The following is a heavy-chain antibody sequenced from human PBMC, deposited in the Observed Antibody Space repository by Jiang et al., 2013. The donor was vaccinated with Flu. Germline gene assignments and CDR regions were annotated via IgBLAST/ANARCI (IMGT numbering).Heavy chain of an antibody. CDR2: IYWNDDK. CDR3: AHRQGLRGTFDY. V-gene: IGHV2-5*01. Sequence: PGKALEWLALIYWNDDKRYSPSLKSRLTITKDTSKNQVVLTMTNMDPVDTATYYCAHRQGLRGTFDYWGQGTLVTVSS. J-gene: IGHJ4*02. D-gene: IGHD3-10*01.